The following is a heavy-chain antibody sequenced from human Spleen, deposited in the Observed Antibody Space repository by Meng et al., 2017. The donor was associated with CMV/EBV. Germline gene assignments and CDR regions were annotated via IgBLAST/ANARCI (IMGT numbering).Heavy chain of an antibody. V-gene: IGHV3-15*01. CDR1: GSTFTNDW. CDR3: LTCGLDY. D-gene: IGHD2-21*01. CDR2: IKSKTDGGTT. J-gene: IGHJ4*02. Sequence: GGSLGLSWAASGSTFTNDWMNWVRQAPGKGLEWVGRIKSKTDGGTTDYAAPVRGRFTISRDDSNQTLYLQMNILKTEDTAIYYFLTCGLDYWGQGTLVTVSS.